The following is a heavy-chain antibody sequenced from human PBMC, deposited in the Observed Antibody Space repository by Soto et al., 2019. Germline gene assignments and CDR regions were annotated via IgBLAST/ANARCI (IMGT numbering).Heavy chain of an antibody. V-gene: IGHV4-59*01. D-gene: IGHD3-16*01. CDR2: LYYSDNT. CDR3: ARVGGVAARTFDY. CDR1: GGSISPFY. Sequence: SETLSLTCTVSGGSISPFYWSWVRQPPGKGLEWIGYLYYSDNTNYNPSLKSRVTISVDASKNQVSLRLTSVTAADTAVYYCARVGGVAARTFDYWGQGTVVTSPQ. J-gene: IGHJ4*02.